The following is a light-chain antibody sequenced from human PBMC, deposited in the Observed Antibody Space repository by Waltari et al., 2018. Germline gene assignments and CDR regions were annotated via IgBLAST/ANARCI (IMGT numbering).Light chain of an antibody. J-gene: IGLJ1*01. Sequence: QSGLTQPASVSGSPGQSITISCTGTSSDVGNYNLVSWYQQYPGKAPKLMVYEVTKRTSGVSGRFSGSKSGNTASLTIYGLQSEDEADYYCCSYAGLGIYVFGTGTKVTVL. CDR1: SSDVGNYNL. CDR2: EVT. CDR3: CSYAGLGIYV. V-gene: IGLV2-23*02.